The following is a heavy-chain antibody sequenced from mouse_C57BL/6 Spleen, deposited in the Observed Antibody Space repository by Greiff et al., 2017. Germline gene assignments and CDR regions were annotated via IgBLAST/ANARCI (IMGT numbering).Heavy chain of an antibody. V-gene: IGHV1-80*01. D-gene: IGHD1-1*01. CDR3: ARFCGSSFDY. Sequence: QVQLKQSGAELVKPGASVKISCKASGYAFSSYWMNWVKQRPGKGLEWIGQIYPGDGDTNYNGKFKGKATLTADKSSSTAYMQLSSLTSADSSVYFGARFCGSSFDYWGQGTTLTVSS. J-gene: IGHJ2*01. CDR2: IYPGDGDT. CDR1: GYAFSSYW.